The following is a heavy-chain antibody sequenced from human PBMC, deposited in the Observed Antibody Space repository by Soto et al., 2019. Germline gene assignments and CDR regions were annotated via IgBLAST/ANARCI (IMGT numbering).Heavy chain of an antibody. CDR3: GRQKDIVVVPAAYYFDY. CDR1: GGSISSYY. J-gene: IGHJ4*02. CDR2: IYYSGST. Sequence: SETLSLTCTVSGGSISSYYWSWIRQPPEKGLEWIGYIYYSGSTNYNPSLKSRVTISVDTSKNQFSLTLSSVTAADTAVYYCGRQKDIVVVPAAYYFDYWGQGTLVTVSS. D-gene: IGHD2-2*01. V-gene: IGHV4-59*08.